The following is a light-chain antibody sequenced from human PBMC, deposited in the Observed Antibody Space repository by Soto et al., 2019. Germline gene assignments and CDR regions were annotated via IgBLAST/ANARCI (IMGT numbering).Light chain of an antibody. V-gene: IGKV3-11*01. CDR1: QSVSSS. CDR3: QQRSNWPLSIT. Sequence: EIVLAQSPGTLSLSPGESATLSCRASQSVSSSFLAWYQQKPGQAPRLLIYDASNRATGIPARFSGSGSGTDFTLTISSLEPEDFAVYYCQQRSNWPLSITFGQGTRLEIK. J-gene: IGKJ5*01. CDR2: DAS.